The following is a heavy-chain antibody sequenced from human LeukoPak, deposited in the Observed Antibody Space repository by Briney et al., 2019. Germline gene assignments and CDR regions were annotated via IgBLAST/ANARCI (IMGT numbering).Heavy chain of an antibody. Sequence: PSETLSLTCTVSGGSISSYYWSWIRQPPGKGLECIGYIYYSGSTNYNPSLKSRVTISVDTSKNQFSLKLNSVTAADTAVYYCARVLGGYLNFEYWGQGTLVTVSS. D-gene: IGHD5-12*01. V-gene: IGHV4-59*01. CDR3: ARVLGGYLNFEY. J-gene: IGHJ4*02. CDR1: GGSISSYY. CDR2: IYYSGST.